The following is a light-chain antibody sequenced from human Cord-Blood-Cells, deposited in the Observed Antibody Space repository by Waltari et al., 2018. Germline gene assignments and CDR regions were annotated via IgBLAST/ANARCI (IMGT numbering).Light chain of an antibody. J-gene: IGLJ3*02. V-gene: IGLV2-14*03. CDR3: RSYTSSSTWV. CDR2: DLR. CDR1: SSDVGGYNY. Sequence: QSALTQPASVSGSPGQSITISCTGTSSDVGGYNYVSWYQQHPGKAPKLMIYDLRKRPSGVSNRFACSKSGNTASLTISVLQAEDEADYYCRSYTSSSTWVFGGGTKLTVL.